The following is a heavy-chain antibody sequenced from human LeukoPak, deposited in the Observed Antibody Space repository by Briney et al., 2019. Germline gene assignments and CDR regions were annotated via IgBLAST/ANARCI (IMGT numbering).Heavy chain of an antibody. CDR1: GYTFISYG. V-gene: IGHV1-18*01. J-gene: IGHJ4*02. CDR3: ARMGCSSNSCYTLDY. CDR2: ITAYDGNA. Sequence: ASVKVSCKASGYTFISYGSSGVRPAPGQGLEWMGWITAYDGNANYAQKSQGRVTMTTGEYTSKAYMELRSMRSADAAAYYCARMGCSSNSCYTLDYWGQGTLVTVSS. D-gene: IGHD2-2*02.